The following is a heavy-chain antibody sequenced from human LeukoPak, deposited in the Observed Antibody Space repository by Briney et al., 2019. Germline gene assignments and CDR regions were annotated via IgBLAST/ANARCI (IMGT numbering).Heavy chain of an antibody. D-gene: IGHD6-13*01. Sequence: GGSLRLSCAASGFTVSSNYMSWVRQAPGKGLEWVSVIYSDGSAYYADSVRGRFTISRDNSKNTLYLQMNSLRAEDTAVYYCAKDRVATERYYMDVWGKGTTVTISS. CDR3: AKDRVATERYYMDV. CDR2: IYSDGSA. V-gene: IGHV3-66*01. CDR1: GFTVSSNY. J-gene: IGHJ6*03.